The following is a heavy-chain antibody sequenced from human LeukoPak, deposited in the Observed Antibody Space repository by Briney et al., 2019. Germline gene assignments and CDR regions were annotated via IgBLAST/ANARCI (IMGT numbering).Heavy chain of an antibody. J-gene: IGHJ6*03. CDR3: ARDRFYRSASGPNCANCMDC. Sequence: ASVKVSCKASGGTFSSYAISWVRQAPGQGLEWMGGIIPIFGTANYAQKFQGRVTITADESTSTAYMEMSGLRSEDTAVYYCARDRFYRSASGPNCANCMDCWVKGTTVTGSS. D-gene: IGHD6-6*01. CDR2: IIPIFGTA. V-gene: IGHV1-69*13. CDR1: GGTFSSYA.